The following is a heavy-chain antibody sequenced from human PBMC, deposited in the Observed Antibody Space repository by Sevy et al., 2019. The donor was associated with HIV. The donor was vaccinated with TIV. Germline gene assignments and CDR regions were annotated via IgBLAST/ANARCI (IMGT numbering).Heavy chain of an antibody. Sequence: ASVKVSYKASADTFTNNYIHWVRQAPGQGLEWMGIVDPSGGNASCAQRFQDRVTLTRDTSTSTLYMDLTSLTSEDTAVYYCVRADPAQHFDSWGQGTLVTVSS. CDR3: VRADPAQHFDS. CDR2: VDPSGGNA. V-gene: IGHV1-46*01. CDR1: ADTFTNNY. J-gene: IGHJ4*02.